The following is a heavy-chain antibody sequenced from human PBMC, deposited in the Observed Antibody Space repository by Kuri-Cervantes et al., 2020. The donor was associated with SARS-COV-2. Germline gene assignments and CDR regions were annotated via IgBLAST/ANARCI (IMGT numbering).Heavy chain of an antibody. CDR3: ARLQYSSGWYEVDGRGGFDP. V-gene: IGHV1-69*04. CDR2: IIPILGIA. CDR1: GGTFSSYA. J-gene: IGHJ5*02. D-gene: IGHD6-19*01. Sequence: SVKVSCKASGGTFSSYAISWVRQAPGQGLEWMGRIIPILGIANYAQKFQGRVTITADKSTSTAYMELSSLRSEDTAVYYCARLQYSSGWYEVDGRGGFDPWGQGTLVTVSS.